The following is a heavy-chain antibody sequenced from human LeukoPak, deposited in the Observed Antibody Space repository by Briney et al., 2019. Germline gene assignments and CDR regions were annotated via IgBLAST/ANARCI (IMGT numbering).Heavy chain of an antibody. CDR3: ATRRGILIAARPFSFYYGMDV. D-gene: IGHD6-6*01. CDR2: FDPEDGEA. CDR1: GYPLTELS. V-gene: IGHV1-24*01. J-gene: IGHJ6*02. Sequence: GASVKVSCKVSGYPLTELSKHWVRQAPGKGLEWMGGFDPEDGEAIYAQKFQGRVTMTEDTSTDTAYMELSSLRSEDTAIYYCATRRGILIAARPFSFYYGMDVWGQGTTVTVSS.